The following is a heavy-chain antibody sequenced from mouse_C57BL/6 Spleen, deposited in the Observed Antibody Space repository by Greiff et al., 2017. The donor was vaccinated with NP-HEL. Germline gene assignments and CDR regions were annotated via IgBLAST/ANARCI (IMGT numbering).Heavy chain of an antibody. V-gene: IGHV1-18*01. CDR2: INPNNGGT. D-gene: IGHD2-1*01. CDR1: GYTFTDYN. Sequence: EVQRVESGPELVKPGASVKIPCKASGYTFTDYNMDWVKQSHGKSLEWIGDINPNNGGTIYNQKFKGKATLTVDKSSRTAYMELRSLTSEDTAVYYCARVGYGNYVSFAYWGQGTLVTVSA. CDR3: ARVGYGNYVSFAY. J-gene: IGHJ3*01.